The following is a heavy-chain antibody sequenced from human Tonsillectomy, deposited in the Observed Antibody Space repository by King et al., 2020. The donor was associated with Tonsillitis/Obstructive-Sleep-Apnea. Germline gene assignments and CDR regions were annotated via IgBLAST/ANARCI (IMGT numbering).Heavy chain of an antibody. J-gene: IGHJ5*02. D-gene: IGHD4-17*01. CDR2: ISSGGTTI. V-gene: IGHV3-48*03. CDR1: GFIFSSYE. Sequence: VQLVESGGGLVQPEGSLRLSCAASGFIFSSYEMNWVRQAPGKGLEWVSYISSGGTTISYADSVKGRFTISRDNAKNSLSLQMNSLRAEDTAIYYCARKDYGDYVEWFDPWGQGTLVTVSS. CDR3: ARKDYGDYVEWFDP.